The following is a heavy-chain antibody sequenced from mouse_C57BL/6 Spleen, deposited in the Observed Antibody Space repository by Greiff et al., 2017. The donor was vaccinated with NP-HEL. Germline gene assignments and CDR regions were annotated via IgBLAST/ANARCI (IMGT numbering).Heavy chain of an antibody. Sequence: VQLQQSGAELARPGASVKLSCKASGYTFTSSGISWVKQRTGQGLEWIGEIYPRSGNTYYNEKFKGKATLTADKSSSTAYMELRSLTSEDSAVYFCARRSITTVVEGYAMDYWGQGTSVTVSS. V-gene: IGHV1-81*01. CDR3: ARRSITTVVEGYAMDY. J-gene: IGHJ4*01. CDR2: IYPRSGNT. CDR1: GYTFTSSG. D-gene: IGHD1-1*01.